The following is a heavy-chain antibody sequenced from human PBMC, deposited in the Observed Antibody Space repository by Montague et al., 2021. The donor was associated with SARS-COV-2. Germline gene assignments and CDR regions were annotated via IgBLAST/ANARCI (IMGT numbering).Heavy chain of an antibody. CDR2: IYYRGST. CDR3: AREGLHNWFDP. V-gene: IGHV4-59*01. CDR1: NGSINSYY. Sequence: SETLSLTCTVSNGSINSYYWSWVRQPPEKRLEWIGYIYYRGSTNYNPSLESRVTMSIDTSKNQFSLKLRSVTAADTAVYFCAREGLHNWFDPWGQGTLVIVSS. J-gene: IGHJ5*02.